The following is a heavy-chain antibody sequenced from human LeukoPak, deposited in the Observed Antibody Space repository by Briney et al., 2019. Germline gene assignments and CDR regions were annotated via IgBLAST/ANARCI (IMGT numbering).Heavy chain of an antibody. Sequence: SETLFLTCSVPGGSISSSSYYWGWIRKPPGKGLEWLGSIYYSGSTYYNPSLKSRVTISVDTSKNQFSLKLSSVTAADTAVYYCARSILPFSYFDYWGQGTLVTVSS. V-gene: IGHV4-39*07. CDR3: ARSILPFSYFDY. CDR2: IYYSGST. D-gene: IGHD2-21*01. CDR1: GGSISSSSYY. J-gene: IGHJ4*02.